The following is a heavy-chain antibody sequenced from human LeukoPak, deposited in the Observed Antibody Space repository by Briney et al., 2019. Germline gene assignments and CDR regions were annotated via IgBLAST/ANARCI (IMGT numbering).Heavy chain of an antibody. CDR1: GFDFNYYD. D-gene: IGHD3-16*01. J-gene: IGHJ4*02. V-gene: IGHV3-21*01. CDR3: ARRGGLSSGRGFDH. Sequence: PGGSLGLSCVASGFDFNYYDMNCVRQAPGKGLECGSSMSSSSSDIYFADSTKGRFTISRDNANSSVFLQMNSLRPEDKAVYYCARRGGLSSGRGFDHWGQGTLVTVSS. CDR2: MSSSSSDI.